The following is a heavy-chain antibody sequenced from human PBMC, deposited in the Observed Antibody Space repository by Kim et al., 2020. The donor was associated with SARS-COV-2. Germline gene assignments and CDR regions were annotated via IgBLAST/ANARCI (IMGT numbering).Heavy chain of an antibody. CDR3: AREYYGDYGVWFDP. Sequence: NPSLKSRVTISVDTSKNQFSLKLSSVTAADTAVYYCAREYYGDYGVWFDPWGQGTLVTVSS. J-gene: IGHJ5*02. V-gene: IGHV4-59*01. D-gene: IGHD4-17*01.